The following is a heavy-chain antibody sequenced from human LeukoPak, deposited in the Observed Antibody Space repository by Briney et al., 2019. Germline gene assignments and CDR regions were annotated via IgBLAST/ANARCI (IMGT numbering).Heavy chain of an antibody. Sequence: GGSLRLSCAASGFTFSNYGMHWVRQAPGKGLEWVAVISYDGSNEYYADSVKGRFTISRDTSKNTLYLQMDSLRAEDTALYYCARKFLTGRLIDYWGQGTLVTVSS. CDR2: ISYDGSNE. D-gene: IGHD7-27*01. V-gene: IGHV3-30*03. CDR1: GFTFSNYG. J-gene: IGHJ4*02. CDR3: ARKFLTGRLIDY.